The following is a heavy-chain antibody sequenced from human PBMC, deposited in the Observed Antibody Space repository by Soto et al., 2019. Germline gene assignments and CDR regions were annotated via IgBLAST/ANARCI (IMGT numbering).Heavy chain of an antibody. V-gene: IGHV1-69*17. CDR1: GDTFASYG. D-gene: IGHD1-1*01. CDR2: IIPDFAIT. CDR3: ARAKINFEIDGSTFTTHFVL. Sequence: QVQLVQSGAEVKRPGSSVKVSCSASGDTFASYGISWVRQAPGQGLEWLGGIIPDFAITKFAQKFQDRITLTSNSSSSTTYMDLSSLISDDTAFYYCARAKINFEIDGSTFTTHFVLWGPGTPVTVSS. J-gene: IGHJ4*02.